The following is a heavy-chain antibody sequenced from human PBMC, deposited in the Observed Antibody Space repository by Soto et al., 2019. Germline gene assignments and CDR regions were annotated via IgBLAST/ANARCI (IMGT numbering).Heavy chain of an antibody. D-gene: IGHD2-2*01. Sequence: VSLTCAVSGGSISSGGYSWSWIRQPPGKGLEWIGYIYHSGSTYYNPSLESRVTISVDRSKNQFSLKLSSVTAADTAVYYCARGRPVKMDNWFDPWGQGTLVTVSS. J-gene: IGHJ5*02. CDR1: GGSISSGGYS. CDR3: ARGRPVKMDNWFDP. CDR2: IYHSGST. V-gene: IGHV4-30-2*01.